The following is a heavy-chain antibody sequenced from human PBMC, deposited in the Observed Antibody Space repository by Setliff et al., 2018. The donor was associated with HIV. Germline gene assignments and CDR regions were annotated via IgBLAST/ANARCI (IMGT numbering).Heavy chain of an antibody. CDR2: ISGGGGGT. CDR1: GVSFNNYA. V-gene: IGHV3-23*01. Sequence: GGSLRLSCAASGVSFNNYAMSWVRQGPGKGLEWVSAISGGGGGTNYADSVRGRFTISRDNSNNTLYLHMNNLRADDTAVYYCTRGQRLTIFGVVIRRDWFDPWGQGTLVTVSS. J-gene: IGHJ5*02. D-gene: IGHD3-3*01. CDR3: TRGQRLTIFGVVIRRDWFDP.